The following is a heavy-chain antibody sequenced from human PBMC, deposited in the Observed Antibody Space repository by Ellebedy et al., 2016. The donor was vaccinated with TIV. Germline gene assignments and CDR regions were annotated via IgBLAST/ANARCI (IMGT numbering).Heavy chain of an antibody. J-gene: IGHJ4*02. V-gene: IGHV3-53*01. CDR3: ASSPSQGY. Sequence: PGGSLRLSCAASGVTVSNNYMSRVRQAPGKGLEWVSVIYSGGNTFYAESVKGRFTISRDSSQNTLYLQMDSLRAEDTAVYYCASSPSQGYWGQGTLVTVSS. CDR1: GVTVSNNY. CDR2: IYSGGNT.